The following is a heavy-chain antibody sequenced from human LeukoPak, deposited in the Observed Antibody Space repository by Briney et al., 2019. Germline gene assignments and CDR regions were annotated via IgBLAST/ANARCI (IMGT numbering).Heavy chain of an antibody. V-gene: IGHV1-18*01. CDR3: ARQTMVRGGNPSYYYYYYMDV. Sequence: ASVKVSCKASGYTFTSYGISWVRQAPGQGLEWMGWISAYDGNTNYAQKLQGRVTMTTDTSTSTAYMELRSLRSDDTAVYYCARQTMVRGGNPSYYYYYYMDVWGKGTTVTVSS. CDR2: ISAYDGNT. CDR1: GYTFTSYG. J-gene: IGHJ6*03. D-gene: IGHD3-10*01.